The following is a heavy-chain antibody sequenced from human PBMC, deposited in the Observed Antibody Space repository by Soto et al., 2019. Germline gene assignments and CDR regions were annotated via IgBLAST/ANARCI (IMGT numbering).Heavy chain of an antibody. CDR1: GGSISSGDYY. CDR2: IYYSGNT. V-gene: IGHV4-30-4*02. CDR3: ARDSSRIYGVDV. J-gene: IGHJ6*02. Sequence: KPSETLSLTCTVSGGSISSGDYYWSWIRQPPGKGPEWIGYIYYSGNTYYNPSLKTRLTISKDTSRNQVVLTMTNMDPVDTATYYCARDSSRIYGVDVWGQGTTVTVSS. D-gene: IGHD3-22*01.